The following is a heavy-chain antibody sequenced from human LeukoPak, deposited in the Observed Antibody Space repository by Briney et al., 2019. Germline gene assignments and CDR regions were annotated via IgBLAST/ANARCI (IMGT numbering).Heavy chain of an antibody. Sequence: GGSLRLSCAASGFTFSSYGMHWVRQAPGKGLEGVAVISYDGSNKYYADSVKGRFTISRDNSKNTLYLPMNSLRAEDTAVYYCAKDSSRSGSYPLFVYWGQGTLVTVSS. V-gene: IGHV3-30*18. CDR3: AKDSSRSGSYPLFVY. CDR2: ISYDGSNK. D-gene: IGHD1-26*01. J-gene: IGHJ4*02. CDR1: GFTFSSYG.